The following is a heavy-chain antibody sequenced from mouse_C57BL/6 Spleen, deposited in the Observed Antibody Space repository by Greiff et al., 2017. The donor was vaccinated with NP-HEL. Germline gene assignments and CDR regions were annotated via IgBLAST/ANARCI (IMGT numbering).Heavy chain of an antibody. J-gene: IGHJ3*01. D-gene: IGHD3-3*01. CDR1: GYSFTGYY. V-gene: IGHV1-42*01. CDR2: INPSTGGT. Sequence: VQLQQSGPELVKPGASVKISCKASGYSFTGYYMNWVKQSPEKSLEWIGEINPSTGGTTYNQKFKAKATLTVDKSSSTAYMQLKSLTSEDSAVYYCAISRDVGFAYWGQGTLVTVSA. CDR3: AISRDVGFAY.